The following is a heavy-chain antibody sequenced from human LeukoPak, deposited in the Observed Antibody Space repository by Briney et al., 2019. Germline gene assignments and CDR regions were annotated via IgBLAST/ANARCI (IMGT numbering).Heavy chain of an antibody. Sequence: GGSLRLSCAASGFTLGKYAMHWVRQAPGKGLEWVSAISGSGGSTYYADSVKGRFTISRDNSKNTLYLQMNSLRAEDTAVYYCAKHPAAMDGGYYYYGMDVWGKGTTVTVSS. V-gene: IGHV3-23*01. D-gene: IGHD2-2*01. CDR1: GFTLGKYA. CDR3: AKHPAAMDGGYYYYGMDV. J-gene: IGHJ6*04. CDR2: ISGSGGST.